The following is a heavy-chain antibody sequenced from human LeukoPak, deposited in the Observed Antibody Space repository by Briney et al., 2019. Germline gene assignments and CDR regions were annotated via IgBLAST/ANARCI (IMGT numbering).Heavy chain of an antibody. D-gene: IGHD5-24*01. J-gene: IGHJ4*02. CDR3: VRYTDGYILY. Sequence: GVSLKISCKASGYSFTTYWIGWVRQMSRKGLEWIGIIYPGDSDTRYSPSFQGQVTISADKSITTAYLQWSSLKATDTAIYFCVRYTDGYILYWGQGTLVTVSS. CDR1: GYSFTTYW. V-gene: IGHV5-51*01. CDR2: IYPGDSDT.